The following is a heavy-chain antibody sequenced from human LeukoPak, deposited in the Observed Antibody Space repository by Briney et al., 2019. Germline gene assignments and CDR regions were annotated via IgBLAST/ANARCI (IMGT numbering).Heavy chain of an antibody. V-gene: IGHV3-30*03. CDR3: AREGGYCSGGSCRFFDY. J-gene: IGHJ4*02. CDR2: ISYDGSNK. CDR1: GFTFSSYG. Sequence: GGSLRLSCAASGFTFSSYGMHWVRQAPGKGLEWVAVISYDGSNKYYADSVKGRFTISRDDAKNSLFLQMNSLRAEDTAVYYCAREGGYCSGGSCRFFDYWGQGTLVTVSS. D-gene: IGHD2-15*01.